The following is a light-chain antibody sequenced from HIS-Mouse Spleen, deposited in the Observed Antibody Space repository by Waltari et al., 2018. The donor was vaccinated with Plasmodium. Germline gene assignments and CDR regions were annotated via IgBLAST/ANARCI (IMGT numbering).Light chain of an antibody. CDR3: QSADSSGTPNWV. J-gene: IGLJ3*02. V-gene: IGLV3-25*03. CDR2: KDS. Sequence: SYELTQPPSVSVSPGQTAKITCSGDALPKKYAHWYQQKPGQAPVLVIYKDSERPSGIPERFSGSSSGTTVTLTISGVQAEDEADYYCQSADSSGTPNWVFGGGTKLTVL. CDR1: ALPKKY.